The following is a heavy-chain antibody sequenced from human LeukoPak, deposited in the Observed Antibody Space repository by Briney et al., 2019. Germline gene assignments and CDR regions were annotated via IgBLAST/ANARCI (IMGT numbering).Heavy chain of an antibody. V-gene: IGHV4-59*01. CDR1: GGSISSYY. Sequence: SETLSLTCTVSGGSISSYYWSWIRQPPGKGLEWIGYIYYSGSTNYNPSLKSRVTISVDTSKNQFSLKLSSVTAADTAVYYCARDGGRYYGSGFYGMDVWGQGTTVTVSS. CDR2: IYYSGST. J-gene: IGHJ6*02. CDR3: ARDGGRYYGSGFYGMDV. D-gene: IGHD3-10*01.